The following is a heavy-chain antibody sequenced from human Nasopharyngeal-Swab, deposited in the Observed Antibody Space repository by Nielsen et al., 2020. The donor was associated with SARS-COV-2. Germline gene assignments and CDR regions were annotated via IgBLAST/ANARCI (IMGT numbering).Heavy chain of an antibody. D-gene: IGHD3-10*01. Sequence: GGSLRLSCAASGFTFSSHSMNWVRQAPRQGLEWVSSISSSSTYIYYADSVKGRFTISRDNAKNSLYLQMNSLRVEDTAVYYCARVLLRALGKFGEGYAFDIWGQGTMVTVSS. J-gene: IGHJ3*02. CDR1: GFTFSSHS. CDR3: ARVLLRALGKFGEGYAFDI. CDR2: ISSSSTYI. V-gene: IGHV3-21*01.